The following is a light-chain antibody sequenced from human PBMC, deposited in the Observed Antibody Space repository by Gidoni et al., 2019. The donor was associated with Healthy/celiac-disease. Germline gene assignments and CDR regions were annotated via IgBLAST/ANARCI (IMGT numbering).Light chain of an antibody. CDR2: GAS. CDR1: QSVSSSY. J-gene: IGKJ4*01. V-gene: IGKV3-20*01. CDR3: QQYGSSPPALT. Sequence: EMVLTQSPGTLSLSPGERATLSCRASQSVSSSYLAWYQQKPGQAPSLLISGASSRATCIPDRFSGSGSGTDFTLTISRLEPEDFAVYYCQQYGSSPPALTFXGXTKVEIK.